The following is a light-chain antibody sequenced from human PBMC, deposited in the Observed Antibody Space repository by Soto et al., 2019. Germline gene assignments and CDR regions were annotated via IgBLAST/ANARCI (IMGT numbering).Light chain of an antibody. V-gene: IGKV1-5*03. CDR2: EAS. CDR1: QSISGS. J-gene: IGKJ1*01. CDR3: QQYNGFWT. Sequence: DIQMTQSPSTLSASVGDRVTITCRASQSISGSLAWYQQKPGKAPKLLIYEASNLKSGVPSRFSGSGSGTEYTLTISSLQRDDSASYYCQQYNGFWTFGQGTRVEI.